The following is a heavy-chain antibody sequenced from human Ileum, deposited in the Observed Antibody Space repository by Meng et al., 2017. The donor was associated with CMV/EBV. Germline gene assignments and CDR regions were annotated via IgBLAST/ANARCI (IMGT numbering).Heavy chain of an antibody. CDR1: GFSLSTSGVG. Sequence: ITLKASGPTLVKPPQTLTLTCTFSGFSLSTSGVGVGWIRQPPGKALEWLAVIYWDDDKSCSPSLKSRLTITKDTSKKQVVLTMTNMDPVDTATYYCAHGNYKSSAYYYDYWGQGTLVTVSS. D-gene: IGHD3-22*01. CDR2: IYWDDDK. J-gene: IGHJ4*02. V-gene: IGHV2-5*02. CDR3: AHGNYKSSAYYYDY.